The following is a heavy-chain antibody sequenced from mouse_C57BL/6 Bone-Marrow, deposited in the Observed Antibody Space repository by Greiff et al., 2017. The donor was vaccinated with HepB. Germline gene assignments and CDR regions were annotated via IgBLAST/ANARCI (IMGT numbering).Heavy chain of an antibody. CDR2: ISSGGSYT. J-gene: IGHJ4*01. CDR3: ARRGNYSNYFFYAMDY. Sequence: EVMLVESGGDLVKPGGSLKLSCAASGFTFSSYGMSWVRQTPDKRLEWVATISSGGSYTYYPDSVKGRFTISRDNAKNTLYLQMSSLKSEDTAMYYCARRGNYSNYFFYAMDYWGQGTSVTVSS. CDR1: GFTFSSYG. V-gene: IGHV5-6*01. D-gene: IGHD2-5*01.